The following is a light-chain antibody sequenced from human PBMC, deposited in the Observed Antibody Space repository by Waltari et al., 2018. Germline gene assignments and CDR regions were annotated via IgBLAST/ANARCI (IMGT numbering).Light chain of an antibody. CDR3: QQGSILPLT. V-gene: IGKV3-11*01. CDR1: ESVSNY. J-gene: IGKJ4*01. Sequence: EVVLTQSPVTLSLAAGERATLSCRASESVSNYLAWYQQKPVQSPRLLIYDTSKRATGIPARFSGSGYGTDFTLTINNLEAEDFALYYCQQGSILPLTFGGGTKVEIQ. CDR2: DTS.